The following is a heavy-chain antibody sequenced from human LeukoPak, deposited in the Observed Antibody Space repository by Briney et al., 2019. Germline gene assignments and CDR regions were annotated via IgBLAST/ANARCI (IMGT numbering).Heavy chain of an antibody. CDR3: TTALDSSWYHGYFQH. CDR1: GFTFSSYS. Sequence: PGGSLRLSCAASGFTFSSYSMNWVRQAPGKGLEWVGRIKSKTDGGTTDYAAPVKGRFTISRDDSKNTLYLQMNSLKTEDTAVYYCTTALDSSWYHGYFQHWGQGTLVTVSS. V-gene: IGHV3-15*01. J-gene: IGHJ1*01. D-gene: IGHD6-13*01. CDR2: IKSKTDGGTT.